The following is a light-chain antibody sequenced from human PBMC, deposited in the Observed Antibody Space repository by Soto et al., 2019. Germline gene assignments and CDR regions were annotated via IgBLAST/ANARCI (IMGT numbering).Light chain of an antibody. J-gene: IGKJ5*01. CDR3: QQYGSSPPIT. CDR2: AAP. Sequence: EIVLTQSPGTLSLSPGERATLSCRASQRVSGSYLAWYQQKPGQAPRLLISAAPSRATGIPDRFSGSGSGTGFTLTISRLEPEDFAVYYCQQYGSSPPITFGQGTRLEIK. CDR1: QRVSGSY. V-gene: IGKV3-20*01.